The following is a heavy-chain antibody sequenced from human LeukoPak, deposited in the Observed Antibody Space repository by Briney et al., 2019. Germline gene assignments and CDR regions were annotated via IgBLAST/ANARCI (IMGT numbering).Heavy chain of an antibody. J-gene: IGHJ4*02. Sequence: ASVKIPCKVSGYTFTDYYMHWVQQAPGKGLEWMGLVDPEDGETIYAEKFQGRVTITADTSTDTAYMELSSLRTEDTAVYYCATSGDSSGYTFDYWGQGTLVTVSS. CDR1: GYTFTDYY. V-gene: IGHV1-69-2*01. D-gene: IGHD3-22*01. CDR3: ATSGDSSGYTFDY. CDR2: VDPEDGET.